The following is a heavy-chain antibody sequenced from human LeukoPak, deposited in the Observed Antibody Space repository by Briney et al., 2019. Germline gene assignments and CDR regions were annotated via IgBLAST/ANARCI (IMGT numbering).Heavy chain of an antibody. D-gene: IGHD6-19*01. Sequence: GGSLRLSCAASGFTFSSYEMNWVRQAPGRGLEWVSYVSGSGVTMYYADSVKGRFTISRDDAKNSLYLQMNSLRAEDTAVYYCAREDIRLDYFDYWGQGTLVTVSS. CDR3: AREDIRLDYFDY. CDR1: GFTFSSYE. V-gene: IGHV3-48*03. CDR2: VSGSGVTM. J-gene: IGHJ4*02.